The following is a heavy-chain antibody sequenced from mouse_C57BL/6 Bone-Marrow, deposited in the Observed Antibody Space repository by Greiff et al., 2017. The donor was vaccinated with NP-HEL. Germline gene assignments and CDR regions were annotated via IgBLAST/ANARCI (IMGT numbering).Heavy chain of an antibody. V-gene: IGHV1-61*01. J-gene: IGHJ1*03. D-gene: IGHD1-1*01. CDR1: GYTFTSYW. CDR2: IYPSDSET. Sequence: QVQLKQPGAELVRPGSSVKLSCKASGYTFTSYWVDWVKQRPGQGLEWIGNIYPSDSETHYNQKFKDKATLTVDKSSSTAYMQLSSLTSEDSAVYYCVLLLRGDFDVWGTGTTVTVSS. CDR3: VLLLRGDFDV.